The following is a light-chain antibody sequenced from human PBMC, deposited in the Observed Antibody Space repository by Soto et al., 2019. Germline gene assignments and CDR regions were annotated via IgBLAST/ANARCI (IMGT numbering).Light chain of an antibody. Sequence: QAVVTQEPSLTVSPGGTVTLTCASSTGAFTSGYYPNWFQQKPGQAPRALIYSTSNKQSWTPDRFSGSLRVGNAALTLSGVQPEDEAEYYCLLYYGGAQRVFGVGTTVPVL. CDR1: TGAFTSGYY. V-gene: IGLV7-43*01. CDR3: LLYYGGAQRV. CDR2: STS. J-gene: IGLJ2*01.